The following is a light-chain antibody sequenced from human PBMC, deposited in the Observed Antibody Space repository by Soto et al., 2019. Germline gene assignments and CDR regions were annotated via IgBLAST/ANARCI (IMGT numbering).Light chain of an antibody. CDR2: DVS. CDR1: SSDVGGYDY. Sequence: QSVLTQPASVSGSPGQSITISCTGSSSDVGGYDYVSWYQHHPGKAPKLMIHDVSNRPSGVSNRFSGSKSGNTASLTISGLQAEDEADYYCSSYTSSSTPYVFGTGTKSPS. V-gene: IGLV2-14*03. J-gene: IGLJ1*01. CDR3: SSYTSSSTPYV.